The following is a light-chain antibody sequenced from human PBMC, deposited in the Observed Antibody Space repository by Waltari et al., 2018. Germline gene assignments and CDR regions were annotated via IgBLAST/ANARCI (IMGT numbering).Light chain of an antibody. Sequence: QSALTQPASVSGSPGQSITISCTGTSSDVGGYNYVSWYQQHPGKAPKFMIYDDSKRPSGVSNPFSGSKSGNTASLTISGLQAEDEADYYCSSYTSSSTWVFGGGTKLTVL. J-gene: IGLJ3*02. CDR3: SSYTSSSTWV. CDR1: SSDVGGYNY. V-gene: IGLV2-14*01. CDR2: DDS.